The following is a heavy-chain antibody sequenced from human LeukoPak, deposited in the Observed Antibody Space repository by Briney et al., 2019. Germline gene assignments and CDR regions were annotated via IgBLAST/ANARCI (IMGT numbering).Heavy chain of an antibody. D-gene: IGHD3-9*01. V-gene: IGHV4-34*01. CDR3: ARHVWLQPFDY. J-gene: IGHJ4*02. Sequence: SETLSLTCAVYGGSFSGYYWSWIREPPGKGLEWIGEINHSGSTNYNPSLKSRVTISVDTSKNQFSLKLSSVTAADTAVYYCARHVWLQPFDYWGQGTLVTVSS. CDR2: INHSGST. CDR1: GGSFSGYY.